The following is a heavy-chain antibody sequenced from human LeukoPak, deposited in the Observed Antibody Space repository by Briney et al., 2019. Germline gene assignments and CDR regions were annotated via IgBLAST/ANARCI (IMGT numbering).Heavy chain of an antibody. CDR1: GFTFSSYG. CDR3: AKDRGAVATHFDY. V-gene: IGHV3-23*01. CDR2: ISGSGGST. J-gene: IGHJ4*02. Sequence: PGGSLRLSCAASGFTFSSYGMSWVRQAPGKGPEWVSAISGSGGSTYYADSVKGRFTISRDNSKNTLYLQMNSLRAEDTAVYYCAKDRGAVATHFDYWGQGTLVTVSS. D-gene: IGHD6-19*01.